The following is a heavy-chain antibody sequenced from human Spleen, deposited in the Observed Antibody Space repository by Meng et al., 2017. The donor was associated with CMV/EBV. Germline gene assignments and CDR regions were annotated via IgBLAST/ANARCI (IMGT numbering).Heavy chain of an antibody. CDR1: DGSVSSSSYY. J-gene: IGHJ6*02. Sequence: GSLRLSCFVSDGSVSSSSYYWGWIRQPPGKGLEWNGSIYYSGSTYYNPSLKSRVTISVDTSKNQFSLKLSSVTAADTAVYYCDLYYDSSGPEGGMDVWGQGTTVTVSS. CDR2: IYYSGST. D-gene: IGHD3-22*01. V-gene: IGHV4-39*01. CDR3: DLYYDSSGPEGGMDV.